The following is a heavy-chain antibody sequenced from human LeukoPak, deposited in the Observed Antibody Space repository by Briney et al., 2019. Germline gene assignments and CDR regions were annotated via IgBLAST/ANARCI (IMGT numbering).Heavy chain of an antibody. CDR2: TYSGGTI. Sequence: GGSLRLSCAASGFTVSSKYMSWVRQAPGKGLEWVSVTYSGGTIYYADSVKGRFTISRDNSKNTVYLQMNSLRAEDTAVYYCAKGGGIHVSFDYWGQGTLVTVSS. J-gene: IGHJ4*02. CDR1: GFTVSSKY. V-gene: IGHV3-66*01. D-gene: IGHD3-10*01. CDR3: AKGGGIHVSFDY.